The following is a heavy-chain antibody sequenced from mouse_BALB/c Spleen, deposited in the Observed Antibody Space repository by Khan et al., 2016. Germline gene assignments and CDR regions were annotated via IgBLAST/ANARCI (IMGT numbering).Heavy chain of an antibody. Sequence: EVELVESGGGLVQPGESLKLSCESNEYEFPSHDMSWVRKTPEKRLELVAAITSAGNDTYYPDTMERRFIISRDNTKKTLYLQINSLRSENTALYYCTRHYYGSSFWFAYWGQGTLVTVSA. CDR1: EYEFPSHD. J-gene: IGHJ3*01. CDR2: ITSAGNDT. V-gene: IGHV5-2*01. D-gene: IGHD1-1*01. CDR3: TRHYYGSSFWFAY.